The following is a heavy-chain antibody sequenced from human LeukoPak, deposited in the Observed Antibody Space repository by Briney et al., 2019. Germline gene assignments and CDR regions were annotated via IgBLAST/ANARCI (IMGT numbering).Heavy chain of an antibody. CDR1: GGSISGYY. CDR2: IYYSGTT. Sequence: SETLSLTCTVSGGSISGYYWTWIRQPPGKGLEWIGYIYYSGTTNYNPSLKSRVTISVDTSKNQLSLKLSSVTVADTAVYYCTRGSIAYYYMDVWGKGTTVTISS. V-gene: IGHV4-59*01. CDR3: TRGSIAYYYMDV. D-gene: IGHD3-22*01. J-gene: IGHJ6*03.